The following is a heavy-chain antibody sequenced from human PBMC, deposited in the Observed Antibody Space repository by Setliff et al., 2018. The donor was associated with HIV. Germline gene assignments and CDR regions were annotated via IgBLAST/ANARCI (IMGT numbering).Heavy chain of an antibody. J-gene: IGHJ5*02. CDR3: VTSPGSFLAQDATEAGDA. V-gene: IGHV1-2*02. CDR1: QNSFSDDY. D-gene: IGHD6-13*01. Sequence: GASVMVSCKASQNSFSDDYMNWVRQAPGQRPEWMGWIRLPRGGTKYAQKFQGRVSLTWDTSISTGYMELRRLRSDDTAIYYCVTSPGSFLAQDATEAGDAWGQGSLVTVSS. CDR2: IRLPRGGT.